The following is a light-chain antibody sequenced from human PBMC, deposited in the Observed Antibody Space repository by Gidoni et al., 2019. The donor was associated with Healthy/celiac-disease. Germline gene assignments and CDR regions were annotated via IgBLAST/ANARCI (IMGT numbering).Light chain of an antibody. V-gene: IGKV4-1*01. CDR2: WAS. CDR1: QSVLYSSNNNNY. Sequence: DLVMTQSPVHLAVSLGARATINCKSSQSVLYSSNNNNYLAWYQQKPGQPPKLLIYWASTRESGVPDRFSGSGSGTDFTLTISSLQAEDVAVYYCQQYYSTPFTFXPXTKVDIK. CDR3: QQYYSTPFT. J-gene: IGKJ3*01.